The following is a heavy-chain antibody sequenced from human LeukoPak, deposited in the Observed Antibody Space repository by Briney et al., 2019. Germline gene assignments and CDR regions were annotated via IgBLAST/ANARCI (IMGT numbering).Heavy chain of an antibody. V-gene: IGHV4-34*01. CDR2: INHSGST. CDR1: XGXFSXYY. CDR3: ARGRWALLWFGELPPSFDY. J-gene: IGHJ4*02. D-gene: IGHD3-10*01. Sequence: PSEXXSLTCXXXXGXFSXYYXXWIRQPPGKGLEWIGEINHSGSTNYNPSLKSRVTISVDTSKNQFSLKLSSVTAADTAVYYCARGRWALLWFGELPPSFDYWGQGTLVTVSS.